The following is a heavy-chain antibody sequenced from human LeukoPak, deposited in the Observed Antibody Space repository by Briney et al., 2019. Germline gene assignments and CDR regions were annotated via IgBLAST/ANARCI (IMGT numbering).Heavy chain of an antibody. D-gene: IGHD6-13*01. CDR3: ARGGYSTSWAAFDI. CDR1: GGSISSGDNY. CDR2: IYYSGRT. V-gene: IGHV4-30-4*01. J-gene: IGHJ3*02. Sequence: SETLSLTCTVSGGSISSGDNYWGWIRQPPGKGLEWIGYIYYSGRTYYNPSLKSRVTISVDTSKNQFSLKLRSVTASDTAVYSCARGGYSTSWAAFDIWGQGAMVTASS.